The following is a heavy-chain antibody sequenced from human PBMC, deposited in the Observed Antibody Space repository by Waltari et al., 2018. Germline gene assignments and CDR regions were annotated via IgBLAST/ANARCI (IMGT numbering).Heavy chain of an antibody. CDR3: ARVPPGPYYFDY. Sequence: QVQLVQSGAEVKKPGASVNVSCKAYGYTFANFHIHWVRQAPGHGLEWMGKINPSGGSAGYPQKFQGRVTMTRDTSTGTVYMELTSLTSEDTAVYFCARVPPGPYYFDYWGQGTLVTVSS. V-gene: IGHV1-46*01. CDR2: INPSGGSA. CDR1: GYTFANFH. J-gene: IGHJ4*02.